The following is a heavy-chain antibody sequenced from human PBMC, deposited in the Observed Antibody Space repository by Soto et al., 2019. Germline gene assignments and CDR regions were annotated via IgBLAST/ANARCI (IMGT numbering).Heavy chain of an antibody. Sequence: ASVKVSCKASGYTFTSYAMHWVRQAPGQRLEWMGWINAGNGNTKYSQKFQGRLTITKDTSKNQVVLTMTNMDPVDTATYYCAHRRVWILGSRPLNDAFDIWGQGTMVTVSS. V-gene: IGHV1-3*01. D-gene: IGHD6-13*01. CDR1: GYTFTSYA. CDR2: INAGNGNT. J-gene: IGHJ3*02. CDR3: AHRRVWILGSRPLNDAFDI.